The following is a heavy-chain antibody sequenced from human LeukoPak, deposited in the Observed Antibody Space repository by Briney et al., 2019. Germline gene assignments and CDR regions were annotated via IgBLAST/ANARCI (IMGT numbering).Heavy chain of an antibody. D-gene: IGHD3-22*01. V-gene: IGHV3-30-3*01. CDR3: AKDRSDSSGYWQDY. Sequence: GGSLRLSCAASGFTFSSYAMHWVRQAPGKGLEWVAVISYDGSNKYYADSVKGRFTISRDNSKNTLYLQMNSLRAEDTALYYCAKDRSDSSGYWQDYWGQGTLVTVSS. CDR2: ISYDGSNK. CDR1: GFTFSSYA. J-gene: IGHJ4*02.